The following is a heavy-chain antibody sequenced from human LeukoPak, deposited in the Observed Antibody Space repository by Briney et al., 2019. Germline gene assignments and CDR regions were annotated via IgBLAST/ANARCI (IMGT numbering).Heavy chain of an antibody. V-gene: IGHV4-4*07. CDR2: LYTTGST. Sequence: SETLSLTCSVSGGSISSYYWSWIRHPAGKGLEWLGRLYTTGSTNYNPSLKSRITMSVDTSKNQFSLKLSSVTAADTAVYYCASGVVGATPDYWGQGTLVTVSS. CDR3: ASGVVGATPDY. CDR1: GGSISSYY. D-gene: IGHD1-26*01. J-gene: IGHJ4*02.